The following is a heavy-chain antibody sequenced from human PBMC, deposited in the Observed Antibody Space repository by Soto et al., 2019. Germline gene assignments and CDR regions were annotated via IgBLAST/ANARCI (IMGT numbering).Heavy chain of an antibody. V-gene: IGHV4-61*01. CDR3: ARTFCSTTSCQAHGMDV. CDR1: GDSVSSGSYY. Sequence: QVQLQESGPGLVKPSETLSLTCTVSGDSVSSGSYYWTWIRQPPGKGLEWIGYLYYTGTTNYNPSLKSRVTMSLDTSSNQFSLRLSSVTAAETAVYFCARTFCSTTSCQAHGMDVWGQGTSVTVSS. CDR2: LYYTGTT. J-gene: IGHJ6*02. D-gene: IGHD2-2*01.